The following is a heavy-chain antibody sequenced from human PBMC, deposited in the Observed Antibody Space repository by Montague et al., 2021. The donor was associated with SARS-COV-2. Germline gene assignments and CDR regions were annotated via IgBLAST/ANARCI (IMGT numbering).Heavy chain of an antibody. D-gene: IGHD6-13*01. CDR2: ISYSGRT. Sequence: TLSLTCIVSGGSISSDDSYWTWIRQHPGKGLEWIGYISYSGRTSYNVSLKSRLTISADTSGNQFSLKLTSMTAADTAVYYRARMYVPAHGTSAAAYSDYWGRGTLVTVSS. CDR1: GGSISSDDSY. CDR3: ARMYVPAHGTSAAAYSDY. J-gene: IGHJ4*02. V-gene: IGHV4-31*03.